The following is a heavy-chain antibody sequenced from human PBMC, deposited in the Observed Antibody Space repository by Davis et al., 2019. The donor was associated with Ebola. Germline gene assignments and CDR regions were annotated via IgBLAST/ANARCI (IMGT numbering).Heavy chain of an antibody. CDR1: GGSFSGYY. V-gene: IGHV4-34*01. CDR2: INHSGST. D-gene: IGHD3-10*01. CDR3: ARGLLWFGELSFYYFDY. J-gene: IGHJ4*02. Sequence: SETLSLTCAVYGGSFSGYYWSWIRQPPGKGLEWIGEINHSGSTNYNPSLKSRVTISVDTSKNQFSLKLSSVTAADTAVYYCARGLLWFGELSFYYFDYWGQGTLVTVSS.